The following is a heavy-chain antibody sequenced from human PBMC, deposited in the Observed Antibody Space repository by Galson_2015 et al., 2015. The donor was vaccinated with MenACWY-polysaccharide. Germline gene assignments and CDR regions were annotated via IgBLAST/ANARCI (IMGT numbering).Heavy chain of an antibody. Sequence: SLRLSCAASGFSFSTYWMSWVRQAPGKVLEWVASIKRDGSETYFVDSVKGRCTISRDNAENSLRLQVNSLRAEDTAVYYCARGHYQLEVWGQGTTVTVSS. J-gene: IGHJ6*02. V-gene: IGHV3-7*04. CDR3: ARGHYQLEV. CDR2: IKRDGSET. D-gene: IGHD1-26*01. CDR1: GFSFSTYW.